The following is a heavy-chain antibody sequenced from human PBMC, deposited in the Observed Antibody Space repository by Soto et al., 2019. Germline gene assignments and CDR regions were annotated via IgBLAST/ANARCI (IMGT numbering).Heavy chain of an antibody. D-gene: IGHD3-10*01. Sequence: QVQLQESGPGLVKPSETLSLTCTVSGGSISSYYWSWIRQPPGKGLEWIGYIYYSGSTNYNPSLKSRLTLSQDSSNTQFSPELRSVTAADTAVYYCERAFGAFWGQGRMVTVAS. CDR2: IYYSGST. CDR3: ERAFGAF. V-gene: IGHV4-59*08. J-gene: IGHJ3*01. CDR1: GGSISSYY.